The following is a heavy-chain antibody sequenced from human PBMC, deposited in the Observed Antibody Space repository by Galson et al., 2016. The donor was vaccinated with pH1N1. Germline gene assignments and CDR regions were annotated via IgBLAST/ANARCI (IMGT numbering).Heavy chain of an antibody. D-gene: IGHD2-15*01. CDR1: GGTFSSSA. Sequence: SVKVSCKASGGTFSSSAFSWVRQAPGQGLEWMGGIIPIFGPANYAQMFQGRVTITADASTTTVYVELSSVRSEDTAVYYRARAKGGFCSGGRCYDYYGMDVWGQGTTVTVSS. J-gene: IGHJ6*02. V-gene: IGHV1-69*13. CDR2: IIPIFGPA. CDR3: ARAKGGFCSGGRCYDYYGMDV.